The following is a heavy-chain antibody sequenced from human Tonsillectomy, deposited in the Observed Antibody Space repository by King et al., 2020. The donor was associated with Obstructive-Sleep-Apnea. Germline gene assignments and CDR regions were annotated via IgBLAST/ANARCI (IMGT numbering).Heavy chain of an antibody. V-gene: IGHV3-48*04. D-gene: IGHD5-12*01. J-gene: IGHJ4*02. CDR2: ISSSSSTI. Sequence: EVQLVESGGGLVQPGGSLRLSCAASGFTFSSYSMNWVRQAPGKGLEWVSYISSSSSTIYYADSVKGRFTISRDNAKNSLYLQMNSLRAEDTAVYYCASPLAEWLRYFDYWGQGTLVTVSS. CDR1: GFTFSSYS. CDR3: ASPLAEWLRYFDY.